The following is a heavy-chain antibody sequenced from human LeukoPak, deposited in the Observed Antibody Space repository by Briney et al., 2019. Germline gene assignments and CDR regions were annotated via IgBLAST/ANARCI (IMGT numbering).Heavy chain of an antibody. CDR1: GCTFTKSY. J-gene: IGHJ6*03. D-gene: IGHD6-13*01. CDR3: ARAGLPIAAAGEPPRDYYYYMDV. Sequence: EASVKVSCKASGCTFTKSYIHWVRQAPGQGLEWMGWINPSSGGTNYAQKFQGRVTMTRDTSISTAYMELSRLRSDDTAVYYCARAGLPIAAAGEPPRDYYYYMDVWGKGTTVTISS. V-gene: IGHV1-2*02. CDR2: INPSSGGT.